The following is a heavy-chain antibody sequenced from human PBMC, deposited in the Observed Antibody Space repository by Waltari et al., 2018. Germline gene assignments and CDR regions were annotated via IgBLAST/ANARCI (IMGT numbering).Heavy chain of an antibody. Sequence: QVQLQESGPGLVKPSETLSLTCTVSGGSISSYYWSWIRQPPGKGLEWIGYSYYSGSTNYNPSLKSRVTISVDTAKNQFSLKLSSVTAADTAVYYCARDQVGATDYWGQGTLVTVSS. CDR3: ARDQVGATDY. J-gene: IGHJ4*02. CDR2: SYYSGST. D-gene: IGHD1-26*01. CDR1: GGSISSYY. V-gene: IGHV4-59*01.